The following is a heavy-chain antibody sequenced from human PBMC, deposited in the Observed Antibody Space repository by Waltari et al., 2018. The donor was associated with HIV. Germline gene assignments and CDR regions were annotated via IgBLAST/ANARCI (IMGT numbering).Heavy chain of an antibody. CDR1: GGSISSGLYY. Sequence: QLQLQESGPGLVKPSETLSLTCTVSGGSISSGLYYWGWIRLPPGKGLEWIGSIFYTGGTYDNPSLRGRATMSVETSKNRFSLQLGSGTAADTAVYYGARQRQSRRDPFDYWGQGTLVTVSS. V-gene: IGHV4-39*01. J-gene: IGHJ4*02. CDR3: ARQRQSRRDPFDY. CDR2: IFYTGGT.